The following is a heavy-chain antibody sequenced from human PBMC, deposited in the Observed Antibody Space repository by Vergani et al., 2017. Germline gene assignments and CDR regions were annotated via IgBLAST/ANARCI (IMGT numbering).Heavy chain of an antibody. V-gene: IGHV1-69-2*01. CDR3: ATPQTVTTGGMEV. Sequence: EVQLVQSGAEVKKPGATMKISCKGSGYTFTDHYMHWVKQAPGKGLEWIGLVDPEEGETIYAEKFKGRVTIAADTSTDTAHLELSSLRSGDTAVYYCATPQTVTTGGMEVWVHGTTVIVSS. CDR2: VDPEEGET. J-gene: IGHJ6*02. D-gene: IGHD4-17*01. CDR1: GYTFTDHY.